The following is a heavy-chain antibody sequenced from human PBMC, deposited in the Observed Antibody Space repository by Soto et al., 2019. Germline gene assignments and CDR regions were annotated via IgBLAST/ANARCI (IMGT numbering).Heavy chain of an antibody. CDR1: GFNFSDYY. D-gene: IGHD2-8*01. V-gene: IGHV3-11*05. Sequence: GGSLRLSCGASGFNFSDYYVGWIRQAPGEGLEWVSFISWNSIYIQYADSVLGRCTISREDARNSLYLHMNRRRAEDTAVSRFAIGERGSRDLVCARDDSGQG. CDR2: ISWNSIYI. CDR3: AIGERGSRDLVCARDD. J-gene: IGHJ4*02.